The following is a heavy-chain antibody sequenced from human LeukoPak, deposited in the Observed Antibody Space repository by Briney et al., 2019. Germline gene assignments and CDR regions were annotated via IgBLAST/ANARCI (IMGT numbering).Heavy chain of an antibody. J-gene: IGHJ4*02. CDR2: IKQDGSEK. CDR1: GFTFSSYW. CDR3: ARDLFYYGSGSYVPFDY. Sequence: GGSLRLSCAASGFTFSSYWMSWVRQAAGKGLEWVANIKQDGSEKYYVDSVKGRFTISRDNAKNSLYLQMNSLRAEDTAVYYCARDLFYYGSGSYVPFDYWGQGTLVTVSS. D-gene: IGHD3-10*01. V-gene: IGHV3-7*01.